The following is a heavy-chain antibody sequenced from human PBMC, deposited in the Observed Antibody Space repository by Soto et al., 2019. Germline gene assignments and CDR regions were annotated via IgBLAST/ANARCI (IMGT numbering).Heavy chain of an antibody. D-gene: IGHD3-16*02. CDR3: ARHEANIWGSYRSNWFDP. CDR2: IYYSGST. Sequence: SETLSLTCTVSGGSISSSSYYWGWIRQPPGKGLEWIGSIYYSGSTYYNPSLKSRVTISVDTSKNQFSLKLSSVTAADTAVYYCARHEANIWGSYRSNWFDPWGQGTLVTVSS. V-gene: IGHV4-39*01. J-gene: IGHJ5*02. CDR1: GGSISSSSYY.